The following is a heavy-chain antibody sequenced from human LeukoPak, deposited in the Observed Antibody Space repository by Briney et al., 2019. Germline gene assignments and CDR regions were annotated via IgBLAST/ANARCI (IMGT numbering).Heavy chain of an antibody. CDR3: ASRVNTAMVTTPFDY. Sequence: PSETLSLTCAVYGGSFSGYYWSWIRQPPGKGLEWIGEINHSGSTIYNPPLKSRVTISVDTSKNQFSLKLSSVTAADTAVYYCASRVNTAMVTTPFDYWGQGTLVTVSS. J-gene: IGHJ4*02. V-gene: IGHV4-34*01. CDR2: INHSGST. D-gene: IGHD5-18*01. CDR1: GGSFSGYY.